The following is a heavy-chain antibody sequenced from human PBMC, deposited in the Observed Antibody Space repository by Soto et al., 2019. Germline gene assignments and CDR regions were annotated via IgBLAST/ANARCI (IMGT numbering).Heavy chain of an antibody. CDR2: ISANGASI. CDR1: VFTFREHA. CDR3: AKDRYYDTPGWFDP. D-gene: IGHD3-22*01. Sequence: WWSLRLSCVGSVFTFREHAMRWFRQAPGRGLEWVSAISANGASIQHADSVKGRFSVSRDNAKNTVYLQMDNLRTEDSAVYYCAKDRYYDTPGWFDPWGQGSRVTVSS. V-gene: IGHV3-23*01. J-gene: IGHJ5*02.